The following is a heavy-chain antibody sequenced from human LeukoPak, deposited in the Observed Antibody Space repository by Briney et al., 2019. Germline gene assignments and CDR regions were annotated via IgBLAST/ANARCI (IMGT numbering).Heavy chain of an antibody. CDR2: INHSGST. CDR3: ARVGQKYCSGGSCYIN. D-gene: IGHD2-15*01. V-gene: IGHV4-34*01. Sequence: SETLSLTCAVYGGSFSGYYWSWIRQPPGKGLEWIGEINHSGSTNYNPSLKSRVTISVDTSKNQFSLKLSSVTAADTAVYYCARVGQKYCSGGSCYINWGQGTLVTVSS. J-gene: IGHJ4*02. CDR1: GGSFSGYY.